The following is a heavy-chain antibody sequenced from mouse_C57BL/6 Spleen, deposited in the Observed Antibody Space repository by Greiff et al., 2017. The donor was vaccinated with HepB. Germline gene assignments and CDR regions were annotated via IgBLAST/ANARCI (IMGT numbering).Heavy chain of an antibody. CDR3: ERQAYDYSWYFDV. CDR1: GFTFSSYT. J-gene: IGHJ1*03. V-gene: IGHV5-9*01. D-gene: IGHD2-4*01. Sequence: EVQVVESGGGLVKPGGSLKLSCAASGFTFSSYTMSWVRQTPEKRLEWVATISGGGGNTYYPDSVKGRFTISRDNAKNTLYLQMRRLRYDDTALYYCERQAYDYSWYFDVWGTGTTVTVSS. CDR2: ISGGGGNT.